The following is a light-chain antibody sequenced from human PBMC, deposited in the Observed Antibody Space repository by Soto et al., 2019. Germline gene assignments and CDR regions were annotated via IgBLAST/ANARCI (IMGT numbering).Light chain of an antibody. CDR3: SSFAGSNNFPYV. Sequence: LTQPPSASGSPGQSVTISCTGTSSDVGAYDYVSWYQQHPGKAPKLMIYEINKRPSGVPDRFSGSKSGNTASLTVSGLQAEDEADYYCSSFAGSNNFPYVFGTRTKVTVL. J-gene: IGLJ1*01. V-gene: IGLV2-8*01. CDR2: EIN. CDR1: SSDVGAYDY.